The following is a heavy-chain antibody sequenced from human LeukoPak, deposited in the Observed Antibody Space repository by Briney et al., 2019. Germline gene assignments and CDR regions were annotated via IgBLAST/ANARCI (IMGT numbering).Heavy chain of an antibody. CDR3: ARAGSGWSPAPLTYFDY. CDR2: IKQDGSEK. CDR1: GFTFSSYW. Sequence: PGGSLRLSCAASGFTFSSYWMSWVRQAPGKGLEWVANIKQDGSEKYYVDSVKGRFTISRDNAKNSLYLQMNSLRAEDTAVYYCARAGSGWSPAPLTYFDYWGQGTLVTVSS. V-gene: IGHV3-7*04. D-gene: IGHD6-19*01. J-gene: IGHJ4*02.